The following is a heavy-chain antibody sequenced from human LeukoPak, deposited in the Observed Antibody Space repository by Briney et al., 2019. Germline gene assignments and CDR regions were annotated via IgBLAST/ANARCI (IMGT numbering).Heavy chain of an antibody. CDR1: GFIFNKYA. CDR3: AREGAYSSSWYYFDY. Sequence: GGSLRLSCVASGFIFNKYAMHWIRQAPGKGLEWVAVISFDGSNTYYADSVKGRFTISRDNSKNTLYLQMNSLRAEDTAVYYCAREGAYSSSWYYFDYWGQGTLVTVSS. J-gene: IGHJ4*02. V-gene: IGHV3-30*14. CDR2: ISFDGSNT. D-gene: IGHD6-13*01.